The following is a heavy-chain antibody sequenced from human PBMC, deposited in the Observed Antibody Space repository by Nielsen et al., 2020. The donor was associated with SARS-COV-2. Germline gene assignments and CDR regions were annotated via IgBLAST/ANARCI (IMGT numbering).Heavy chain of an antibody. CDR3: AKSWIAAPSYGMDV. CDR2: IWYDGSNK. CDR1: GFTFSSYG. J-gene: IGHJ6*02. D-gene: IGHD6-13*01. Sequence: GESLKISCAASGFTFSSYGMHWVRQAPGKGLEWVAVIWYDGSNKYYADSVKGRFTISRDNAKNSLYLQMNSLRAEDTALYYCAKSWIAAPSYGMDVWGQGTTVTVSS. V-gene: IGHV3-33*03.